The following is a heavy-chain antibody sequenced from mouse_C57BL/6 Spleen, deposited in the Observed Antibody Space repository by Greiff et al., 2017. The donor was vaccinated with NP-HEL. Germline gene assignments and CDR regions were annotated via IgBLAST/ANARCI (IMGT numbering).Heavy chain of an antibody. CDR2: IDPENGDT. CDR3: TTRGPTVVASYWYFDV. V-gene: IGHV14-4*01. Sequence: EVQLQQSGAELVRPGASVKLSCTASGFNIKDDYMHWVKQRPEQGLEWIGWIDPENGDTEYASKFQGKATITADTSSNTAYLQLSSLTSEDTAVYYCTTRGPTVVASYWYFDVWGTGTTVTVSS. D-gene: IGHD1-1*01. CDR1: GFNIKDDY. J-gene: IGHJ1*03.